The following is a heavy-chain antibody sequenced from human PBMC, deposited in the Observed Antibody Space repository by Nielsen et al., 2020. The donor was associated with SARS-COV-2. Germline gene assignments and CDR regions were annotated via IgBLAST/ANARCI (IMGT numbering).Heavy chain of an antibody. D-gene: IGHD6-19*01. CDR3: ASGGEQWLRDYFDY. CDR1: GYTFTSYG. V-gene: IGHV1-18*01. CDR2: ISAYNGNT. Sequence: ASVKVSCKASGYTFTSYGISWVRQAPGQGLEWMGWISAYNGNTNYAQKFQGRVTITADKSTSTAYMELSSLRSEDTAVYYCASGGEQWLRDYFDYWGQGTLVTVSS. J-gene: IGHJ4*02.